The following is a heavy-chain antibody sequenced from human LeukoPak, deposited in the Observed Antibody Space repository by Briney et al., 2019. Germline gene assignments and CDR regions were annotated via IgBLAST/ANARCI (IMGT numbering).Heavy chain of an antibody. CDR1: GFTFISYG. D-gene: IGHD2-21*02. V-gene: IGHV3-74*01. CDR3: ARELPRDVTLVY. CDR2: INTDGIST. Sequence: GGSLRLSCAVSGFTFISYGMQWVGQAPGKGLAWVSRINTDGISTTYADSVKGRFTISIDNAKNTLFLQMNSLRAEDTAVYYCARELPRDVTLVYWGQGTLVTVSS. J-gene: IGHJ4*01.